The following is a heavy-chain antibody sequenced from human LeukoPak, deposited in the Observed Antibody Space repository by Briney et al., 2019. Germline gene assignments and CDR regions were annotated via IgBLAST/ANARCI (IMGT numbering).Heavy chain of an antibody. CDR2: INPNSGGT. V-gene: IGHV1-2*02. Sequence: ASVKVSCKASGYTFTGYYMHWVRQAPGQGLEWMGWINPNSGGTNYAQKFQGRVTMTRDTSISTAYMDLNRLRSDDTAVYYCARAAVAGTGSDYWGQGTLVTVSS. CDR3: ARAAVAGTGSDY. CDR1: GYTFTGYY. J-gene: IGHJ4*02. D-gene: IGHD6-19*01.